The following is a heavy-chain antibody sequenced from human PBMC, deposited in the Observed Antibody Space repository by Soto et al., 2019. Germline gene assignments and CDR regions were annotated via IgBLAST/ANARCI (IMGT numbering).Heavy chain of an antibody. CDR1: GGAISGYY. CDR3: ARAQPFSDWFDP. Sequence: PETLSLTCTVSGGAISGYYWSWIRQAAGKGLEWIGRIYSSGSTKYNPSLKSRVTMSLATSKNQFSLSLTSVTAADTAFYYCARAQPFSDWFDPWGQGTLVTVSS. J-gene: IGHJ5*02. V-gene: IGHV4-4*07. D-gene: IGHD3-3*02. CDR2: IYSSGST.